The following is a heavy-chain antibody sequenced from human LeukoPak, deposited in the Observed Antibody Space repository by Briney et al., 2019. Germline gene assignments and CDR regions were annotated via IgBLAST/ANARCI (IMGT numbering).Heavy chain of an antibody. D-gene: IGHD2-15*01. CDR1: GGSISGYY. V-gene: IGHV4-59*01. Sequence: PSETLSLTCAVSGGSISGYYWSWIRQPPGKGLELIGYIYYSGSTNYNPSLKSRVTISVDTSKNQFSLKLTSVTAADTAVYFCARFGLYSFDYWGQGTLVTVSS. J-gene: IGHJ4*02. CDR3: ARFGLYSFDY. CDR2: IYYSGST.